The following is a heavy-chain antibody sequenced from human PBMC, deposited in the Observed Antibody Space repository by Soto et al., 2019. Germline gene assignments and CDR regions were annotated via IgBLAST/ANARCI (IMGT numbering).Heavy chain of an antibody. CDR2: ISSSGSTI. V-gene: IGHV3-48*03. D-gene: IGHD3-10*01. Sequence: GGSLRLSCAASGFTFSSYEMNWVRQAPGKGLEWVSYISSSGSTIYYADSVKGRFTISRDNAKNSLYLQMNSLRAEDTAVYYCARAYGSGSYYILYGMDVWGQGTTVTVYS. CDR3: ARAYGSGSYYILYGMDV. CDR1: GFTFSSYE. J-gene: IGHJ6*02.